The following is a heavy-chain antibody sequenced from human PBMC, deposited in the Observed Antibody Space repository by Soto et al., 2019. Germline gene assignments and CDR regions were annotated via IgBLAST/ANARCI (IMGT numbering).Heavy chain of an antibody. D-gene: IGHD2-2*01. J-gene: IGHJ4*02. V-gene: IGHV4-59*01. Sequence: QVQLQESGPGLVKPSETLSLTCTVSGGSISTYYWSWIRQPPGKGLEWIGYIYYSGCTNYNPSLSSRITISVDTSMNGFSLKLNSVTAADTAVYYCAIEYVPGGCFDYWGQGTLVTVSS. CDR3: AIEYVPGGCFDY. CDR2: IYYSGCT. CDR1: GGSISTYY.